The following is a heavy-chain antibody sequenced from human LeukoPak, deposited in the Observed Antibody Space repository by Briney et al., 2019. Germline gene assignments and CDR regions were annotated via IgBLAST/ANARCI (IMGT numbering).Heavy chain of an antibody. J-gene: IGHJ4*02. CDR1: GASINDFY. Sequence: SETLSLTCAVSGASINDFYWTWIRQPPGKGLEWIGYVYYGGSTNYNPSLRSRVSMSVDTSKNQFSLTLTSVTVADTAVYYCARIGAYCTNGVCQYYFDYWGQGTLVTVSS. CDR2: VYYGGST. V-gene: IGHV4-59*01. D-gene: IGHD2-8*01. CDR3: ARIGAYCTNGVCQYYFDY.